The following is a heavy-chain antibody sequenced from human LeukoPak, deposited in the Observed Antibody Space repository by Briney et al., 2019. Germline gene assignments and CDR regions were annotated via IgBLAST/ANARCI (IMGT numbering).Heavy chain of an antibody. CDR1: GFTFSDYY. J-gene: IGHJ5*02. CDR3: ARANTMTTVTNWFDP. V-gene: IGHV3-11*06. Sequence: TGGSLRLSCAASGFTFSDYYMSWIRQAPGKGLEWVSYISSSSYTNYADSVKGRLTISRDNAKNSLYLQMNSLRAEDTAVYYCARANTMTTVTNWFDPWGQGTLVTVSS. D-gene: IGHD4-17*01. CDR2: ISSSSYT.